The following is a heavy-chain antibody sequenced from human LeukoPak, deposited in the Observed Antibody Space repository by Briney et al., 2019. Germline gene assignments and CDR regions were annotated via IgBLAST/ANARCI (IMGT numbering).Heavy chain of an antibody. Sequence: GGSLRLSCAASGFTFSAYGMHWVRQAPGKGLEWVAVISFDGSSKDYAESVKGRFTISRDNSKKTLYLQLNSLRAEDTAVYYCAKSQRGYYPRRTYYYYMDVWGKGTTVTVSS. D-gene: IGHD1-26*01. CDR1: GFTFSAYG. CDR3: AKSQRGYYPRRTYYYYMDV. V-gene: IGHV3-30*18. J-gene: IGHJ6*03. CDR2: ISFDGSSK.